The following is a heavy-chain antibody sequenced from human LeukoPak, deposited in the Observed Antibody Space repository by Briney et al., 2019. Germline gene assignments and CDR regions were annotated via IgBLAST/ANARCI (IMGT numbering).Heavy chain of an antibody. V-gene: IGHV3-49*04. CDR3: TRDQEQQLTNFDY. CDR2: IRSKAYGGTT. D-gene: IGHD6-13*01. CDR1: GFTFGDYA. J-gene: IGHJ4*02. Sequence: PGGPLRLSCTASGFTFGDYAMSWVRGAPGKGGVGGGFIRSKAYGGTTEYAASVKGRFTISRDDSKSIAYLQMNSLKTEDTAVYYCTRDQEQQLTNFDYWGQGTLVTVSS.